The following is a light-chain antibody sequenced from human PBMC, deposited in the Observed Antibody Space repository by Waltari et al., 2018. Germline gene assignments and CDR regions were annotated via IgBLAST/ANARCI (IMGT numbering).Light chain of an antibody. Sequence: QSALTQPASASGSPGQSITISCTGTSSDVGGYNYVPWYQQHPGKAPKLMIYDVSNRPSGVSNRFSGSKSGNTASLTISGLQAEDEAHYYCSSYISSDTLELFGGGTSLTV. CDR2: DVS. CDR3: SSYISSDTLEL. V-gene: IGLV2-14*03. CDR1: SSDVGGYNY. J-gene: IGLJ2*01.